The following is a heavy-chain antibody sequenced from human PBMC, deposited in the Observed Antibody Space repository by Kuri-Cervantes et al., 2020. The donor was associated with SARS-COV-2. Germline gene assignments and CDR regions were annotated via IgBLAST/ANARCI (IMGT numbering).Heavy chain of an antibody. CDR2: MHPGDSDI. CDR3: ARRSNIDGYYFDY. Sequence: GSLRLSCKTSGYNFRTYWIGWVRQKPGKGLEWMGIMHPGDSDIRYSPSFQGQVTISAGKSISTAYLQWSSLKASDTAMYYCARRSNIDGYYFDYWGQGTLVTVSS. J-gene: IGHJ4*02. D-gene: IGHD2/OR15-2a*01. V-gene: IGHV5-51*01. CDR1: GYNFRTYW.